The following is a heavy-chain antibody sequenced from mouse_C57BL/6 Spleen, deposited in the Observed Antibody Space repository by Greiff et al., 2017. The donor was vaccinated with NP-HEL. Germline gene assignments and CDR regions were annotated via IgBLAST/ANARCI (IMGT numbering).Heavy chain of an antibody. CDR3: ARTYGSRDYFGY. D-gene: IGHD1-1*01. J-gene: IGHJ2*01. CDR1: GYAFTNYL. CDR2: INPGSGGT. Sequence: VQLQESGAELVRPGTSVKVSCKASGYAFTNYLIEWVKQRPGQGLEWIGVINPGSGGTNYNEKFKGKATLTADKSSSTAYMQLSSLTSEDSAVYFCARTYGSRDYFGYWGQGTTLTVSS. V-gene: IGHV1-54*01.